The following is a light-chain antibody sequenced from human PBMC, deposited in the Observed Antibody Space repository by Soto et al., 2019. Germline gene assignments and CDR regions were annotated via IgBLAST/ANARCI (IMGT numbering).Light chain of an antibody. CDR3: HHYGSSPQM. Sequence: EIVLTQSPGPLSLSPGARATLSCRASQSVSNNYLAWYQQKPGQAPRLLIYEAFSRATGIPDRFSGSGSGTAFTLTISRLEPEDSAVYYCHHYGSSPQMFGQGTKVEIK. J-gene: IGKJ1*01. CDR2: EAF. CDR1: QSVSNNY. V-gene: IGKV3-20*01.